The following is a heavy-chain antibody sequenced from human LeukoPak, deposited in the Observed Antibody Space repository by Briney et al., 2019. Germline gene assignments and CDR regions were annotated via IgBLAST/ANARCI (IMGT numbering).Heavy chain of an antibody. D-gene: IGHD1-26*01. CDR3: ARAYSERYGLGYYYMDV. CDR1: GFTFSSYE. V-gene: IGHV3-21*05. J-gene: IGHJ6*03. Sequence: GGSLRLSCAASGFTFSSYEMNWVRQAPGKGLECVSYISSSSSYIYYADSVKGRFTISRDNAKKSVYLQMNSLRAEDTAVYYCARAYSERYGLGYYYMDVWGKGTTVTISS. CDR2: ISSSSSYI.